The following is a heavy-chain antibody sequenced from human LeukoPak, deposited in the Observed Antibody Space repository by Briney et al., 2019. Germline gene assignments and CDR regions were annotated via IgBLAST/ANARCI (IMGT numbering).Heavy chain of an antibody. Sequence: GGSLRLSCAASGFTFSSYSMNWVRQAPGKGLEWVSSISSSSSYIYYADSVKGRFTISRDNAKNSLYLQMNSLRAEDTAVYYCAREGIAAAGTLDNYYYYGMDVWSQGTTVTVSS. V-gene: IGHV3-21*01. J-gene: IGHJ6*02. D-gene: IGHD6-13*01. CDR2: ISSSSSYI. CDR3: AREGIAAAGTLDNYYYYGMDV. CDR1: GFTFSSYS.